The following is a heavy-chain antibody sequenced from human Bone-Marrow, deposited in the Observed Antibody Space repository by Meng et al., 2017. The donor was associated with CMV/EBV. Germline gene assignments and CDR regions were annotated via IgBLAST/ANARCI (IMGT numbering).Heavy chain of an antibody. CDR1: GRTFGSYS. Sequence: GGSLRLSCEASGRTFGSYSMNWVRQAPGKGLEWVSYISGSGSDIYYTDSVKGRFTISRDNGKNSLYLQMNSLRAEDTAVYYCARVMAPDDAFDIWGQGTMVTVSS. CDR3: ARVMAPDDAFDI. J-gene: IGHJ3*02. CDR2: ISGSGSDI. V-gene: IGHV3-21*01. D-gene: IGHD5-24*01.